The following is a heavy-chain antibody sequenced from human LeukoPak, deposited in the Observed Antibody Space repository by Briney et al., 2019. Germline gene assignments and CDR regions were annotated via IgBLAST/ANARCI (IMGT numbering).Heavy chain of an antibody. V-gene: IGHV4-59*01. Sequence: SETLSLTCTVSGGSISSYYWSWIRQPPGKGLEWIGFIYYSGSTNYNPSLKSRVTISVDTSKNQFSLKLSSVTAVDTAVYYCARRMDDSSGYYYSFDAFDIWGQGTMVTVSS. CDR2: IYYSGST. D-gene: IGHD3-22*01. CDR1: GGSISSYY. J-gene: IGHJ3*02. CDR3: ARRMDDSSGYYYSFDAFDI.